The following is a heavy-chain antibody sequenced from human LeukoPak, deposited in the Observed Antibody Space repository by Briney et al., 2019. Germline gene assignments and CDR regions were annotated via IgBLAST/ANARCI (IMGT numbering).Heavy chain of an antibody. J-gene: IGHJ4*02. D-gene: IGHD6-13*01. Sequence: SETLSLTCSVSGGSIISRDHYWDWIRQPPGKGLQWIGSIYYTGSTYYNPSVESRVTISVDTSKNQFSLDLGSVTAADTAVYYCATGYLRLDYWGQGSLVTVYS. V-gene: IGHV4-39*01. CDR1: GGSIISRDHY. CDR2: IYYTGST. CDR3: ATGYLRLDY.